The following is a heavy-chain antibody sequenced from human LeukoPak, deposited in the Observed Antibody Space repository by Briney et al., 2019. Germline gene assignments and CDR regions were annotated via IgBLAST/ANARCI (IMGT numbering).Heavy chain of an antibody. V-gene: IGHV1-8*02. Sequence: ASVKVSCKASGYTFTGYYMHWVRQAPGQGLEWMGWMNPNSGNTGYAQKFQGRVTMTRNTSISTAYMELSSLRSEDTAVYYCARGTVLLWFGELPPSWFDPWGQGTLVTVSS. CDR3: ARGTVLLWFGELPPSWFDP. J-gene: IGHJ5*02. CDR2: MNPNSGNT. D-gene: IGHD3-10*01. CDR1: GYTFTGYY.